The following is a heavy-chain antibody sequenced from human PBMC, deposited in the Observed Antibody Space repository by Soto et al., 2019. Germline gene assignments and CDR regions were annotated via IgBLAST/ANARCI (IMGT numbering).Heavy chain of an antibody. J-gene: IGHJ4*02. CDR1: GYTLTELS. CDR3: AATSSWDTPFDY. D-gene: IGHD6-13*01. V-gene: IGHV1-24*01. Sequence: GASVKVSCKVSGYTLTELSMHWVRQAPGKGLEWMGGFDPEDGETIYAQKFQGRVTMTEDTSTDTAYMELSSLRSEDTAVYYCAATSSWDTPFDYWGQGTLVTVSS. CDR2: FDPEDGET.